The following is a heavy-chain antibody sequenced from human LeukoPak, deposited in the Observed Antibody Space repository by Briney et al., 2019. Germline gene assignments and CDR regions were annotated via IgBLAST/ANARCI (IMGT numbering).Heavy chain of an antibody. D-gene: IGHD2-15*01. CDR1: GYSFTTYW. J-gene: IGHJ4*02. V-gene: IGHV5-51*01. Sequence: GESLKISCRGSGYSFTTYWIGWVRQMPGKGLEWMGIIYPGDSDTRYSPSFQGQVTMSADKSINTAYLQWSSLKASDTAMYYCARRQGCSSSSCPPDSWGQGTLVTVSS. CDR3: ARRQGCSSSSCPPDS. CDR2: IYPGDSDT.